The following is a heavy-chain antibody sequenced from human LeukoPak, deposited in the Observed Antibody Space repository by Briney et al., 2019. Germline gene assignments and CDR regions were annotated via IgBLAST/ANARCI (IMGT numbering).Heavy chain of an antibody. CDR2: ISAFNGNA. D-gene: IGHD3-22*01. J-gene: IGHJ6*02. Sequence: GASVKVSCKASGYIFTTYAITWVRQAPGQGLEWMEGISAFNGNANYAQKFQGRVTLTTDTSTRTAYMELRSLRSDDTAVYFCAREFKPPGMSMIADFYGMDVWGQGTTVTVSS. CDR3: AREFKPPGMSMIADFYGMDV. V-gene: IGHV1-18*01. CDR1: GYIFTTYA.